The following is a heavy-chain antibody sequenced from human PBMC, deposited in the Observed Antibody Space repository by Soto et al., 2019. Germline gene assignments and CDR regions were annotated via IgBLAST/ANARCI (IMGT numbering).Heavy chain of an antibody. CDR2: IIPIFGTA. J-gene: IGHJ5*02. CDR1: GGTFSSYA. D-gene: IGHD2-15*01. CDR3: ARDYGHDCSGGSCYGGGGWFDP. V-gene: IGHV1-69*01. Sequence: QVQLVQSGAEVKKPGSSVKVSCKASGGTFSSYAISWVRQAPGQGLEWMGGIIPIFGTANYAQKFQGRVTITADESTSTAHMELSSLRSEDTAVYYCARDYGHDCSGGSCYGGGGWFDPWGQGTLVTVSS.